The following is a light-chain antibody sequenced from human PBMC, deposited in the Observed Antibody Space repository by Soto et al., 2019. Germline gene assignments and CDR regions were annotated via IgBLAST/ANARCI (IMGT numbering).Light chain of an antibody. CDR2: GAS. CDR3: HQYDNSPLT. V-gene: IGKV3-20*01. J-gene: IGKJ4*01. CDR1: QSVSSRY. Sequence: ILFTQAPGTPSFSPGGTANVSFRASQSVSSRYLGWYQQRPGQAPRLLIYGASSRATGIPDRFSGSGSGTDFTLTISRLEPEDFAVYYCHQYDNSPLTFGGGNTGAIK.